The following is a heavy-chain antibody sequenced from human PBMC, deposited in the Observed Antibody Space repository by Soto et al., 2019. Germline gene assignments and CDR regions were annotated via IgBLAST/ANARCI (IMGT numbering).Heavy chain of an antibody. CDR3: ARESEDLTSNFDY. CDR2: ISSTTNYI. V-gene: IGHV3-21*06. Sequence: PGGSLRLSCAASGFAFTRYSMNWVRQAPGKGLEWVSSISSTTNYIYYGDSMKGRFTISRDNAKNSLYLEMNSLRAEDTAVYYCARESEDLTSNFDYWGQGTLVTVSS. J-gene: IGHJ4*02. CDR1: GFAFTRYS.